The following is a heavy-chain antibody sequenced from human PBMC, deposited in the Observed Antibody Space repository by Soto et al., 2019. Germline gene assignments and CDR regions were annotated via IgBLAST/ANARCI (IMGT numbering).Heavy chain of an antibody. CDR1: GGSISSGDYY. CDR2: IYYSGST. J-gene: IGHJ4*02. V-gene: IGHV4-30-4*01. CDR3: ASVLYDYARSTSLPFDY. D-gene: IGHD3-16*01. Sequence: SETLSLTCTVSGGSISSGDYYWSWIRQPPGKGLEWIGYIYYSGSTYYNPSLKSRVTISVDTSKNQFSLKLSSVTAADTAVYYCASVLYDYARSTSLPFDYWGQGTLVTVSS.